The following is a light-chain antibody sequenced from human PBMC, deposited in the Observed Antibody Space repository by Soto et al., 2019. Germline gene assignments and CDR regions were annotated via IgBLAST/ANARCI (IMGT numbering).Light chain of an antibody. Sequence: EIVLTQSPGTLSLSPGERATLSCRASQSVSSSYLAWYQQTPGQAPRLVIYDIFTRATGVPTRISGSGSGTEFTLTISSLQSEDFAVYYCQQYNSWPLTFGGGTKVDVK. V-gene: IGKV3D-15*01. CDR1: QSVSSSY. CDR2: DIF. CDR3: QQYNSWPLT. J-gene: IGKJ4*01.